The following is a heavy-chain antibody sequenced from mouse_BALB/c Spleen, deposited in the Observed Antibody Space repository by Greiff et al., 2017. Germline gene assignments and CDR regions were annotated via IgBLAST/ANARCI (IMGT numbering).Heavy chain of an antibody. V-gene: IGHV5-6-5*01. Sequence: EVQLVESGGGLVKPGGSLKLSCAASGFTFSSYAMSWVRQTPEKRLEWVASISSGGSTYYPDSVKGRFTISRDNARNILYLQMSSLRSEDTAMYYCARGIYDGYYGAYWGQGTLVTVSA. D-gene: IGHD2-3*01. CDR3: ARGIYDGYYGAY. CDR1: GFTFSSYA. CDR2: ISSGGST. J-gene: IGHJ3*01.